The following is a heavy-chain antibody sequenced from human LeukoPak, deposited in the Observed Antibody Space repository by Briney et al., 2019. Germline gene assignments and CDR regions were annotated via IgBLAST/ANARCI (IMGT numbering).Heavy chain of an antibody. CDR3: AKDGYCSSTSCYPNHFDS. Sequence: GGSLRLSCAASGFSFNSYAMSWVRQAPGKGLEWVSAISGSGGRTHFADSVKGRFTISRDKSKNTMSLQMNSLRAEDAAVYFCAKDGYCSSTSCYPNHFDSWGQGTLVTVSS. CDR1: GFSFNSYA. D-gene: IGHD2-2*03. V-gene: IGHV3-23*01. J-gene: IGHJ4*02. CDR2: ISGSGGRT.